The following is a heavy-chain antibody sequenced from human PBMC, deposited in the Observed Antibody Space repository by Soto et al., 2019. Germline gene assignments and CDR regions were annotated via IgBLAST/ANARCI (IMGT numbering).Heavy chain of an antibody. V-gene: IGHV1-69*04. CDR2: IIPILGIA. Sequence: KRLEWMGRIIPILGIANYAQKFQGRVTITADKSTSTAYMELSSLRSEDTAVYYCARVLPRYCSGGSCYSAFYYFDYWGQGTLVTVSS. CDR3: ARVLPRYCSGGSCYSAFYYFDY. J-gene: IGHJ4*02. D-gene: IGHD2-15*01.